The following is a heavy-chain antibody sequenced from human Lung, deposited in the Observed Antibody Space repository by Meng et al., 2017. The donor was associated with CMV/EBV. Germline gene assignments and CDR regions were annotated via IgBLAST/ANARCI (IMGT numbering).Heavy chain of an antibody. CDR2: IKFDGTYA. CDR3: VGDGDKWNFDY. D-gene: IGHD1-26*01. V-gene: IGHV3-74*01. J-gene: IGHJ4*02. Sequence: SCAASGFTFNRYWMHWVRQAPGKGLIWVARIKFDGTYANYADSVRGRFTISRDNAGDRLFLQMNSLRAEDTALYFCVGDGDKWNFDYWGKGTLVTVS. CDR1: GFTFNRYW.